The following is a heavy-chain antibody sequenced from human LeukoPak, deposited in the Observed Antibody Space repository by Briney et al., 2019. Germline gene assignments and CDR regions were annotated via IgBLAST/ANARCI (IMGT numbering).Heavy chain of an antibody. CDR1: GFTFSSYA. CDR3: AKYGTLPIAVATYYFDY. D-gene: IGHD6-19*01. V-gene: IGHV3-23*01. CDR2: ISGSGGST. J-gene: IGHJ4*02. Sequence: PGGSLRLSCAASGFTFSSYAMSWVRQAPGKGLEWVSAISGSGGSTYYADSVKGRFTISRDSSKNTLYLQMNSLRAEDTAVYYCAKYGTLPIAVATYYFDYWGQGTLVTVSS.